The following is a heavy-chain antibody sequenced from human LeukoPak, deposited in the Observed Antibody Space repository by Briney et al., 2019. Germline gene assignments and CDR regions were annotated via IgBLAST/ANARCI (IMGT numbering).Heavy chain of an antibody. J-gene: IGHJ3*02. CDR3: ARGGDMRVVGAFDI. CDR2: ISAYNGNT. V-gene: IGHV1-18*01. CDR1: GYTFTSYG. Sequence: ASVKVSCKASGYTFTSYGINWVRQAPGQGLECMGWISAYNGNTNYAQKLQGTVTMTRDTSTSTVYMELRSLRSADTTLYYCARGGDMRVVGAFDIWGQGTMVTVSS. D-gene: IGHD3-22*01.